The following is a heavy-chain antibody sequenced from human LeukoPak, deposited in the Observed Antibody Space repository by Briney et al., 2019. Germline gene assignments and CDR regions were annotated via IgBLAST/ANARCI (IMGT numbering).Heavy chain of an antibody. CDR2: ISSSSSYI. CDR3: ARAQPSYYYDSSEDY. V-gene: IGHV3-21*01. CDR1: GFTFSSYS. D-gene: IGHD3-22*01. J-gene: IGHJ4*02. Sequence: PGGSLRLSCAASGFTFSSYSMNWVRQAPGKGLGWVSSISSSSSYIYYADSVKGRFTISRDNAKNSLYLQMNSLRAEDTAVYYCARAQPSYYYDSSEDYWGQGTLVTVSS.